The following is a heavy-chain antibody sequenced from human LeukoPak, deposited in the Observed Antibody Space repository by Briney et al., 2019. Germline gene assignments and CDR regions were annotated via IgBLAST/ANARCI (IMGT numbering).Heavy chain of an antibody. Sequence: GASVKVSCKASGGTFSSYAISWVRQAPGQGLEWMGRIIPIFGTANCAQKFQGRVTITTDESTSTAYMELSSLRSEDTAVYYCARDDRYSYGFDYWGQGTLVTVSS. CDR3: ARDDRYSYGFDY. V-gene: IGHV1-69*05. CDR1: GGTFSSYA. D-gene: IGHD5-18*01. J-gene: IGHJ4*02. CDR2: IIPIFGTA.